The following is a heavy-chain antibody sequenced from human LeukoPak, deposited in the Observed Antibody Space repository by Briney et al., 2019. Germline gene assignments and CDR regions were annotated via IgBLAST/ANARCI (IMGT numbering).Heavy chain of an antibody. CDR1: GFTFNNYW. D-gene: IGHD3-3*02. J-gene: IGHJ5*02. Sequence: GGSLRLSCAASGFTFNNYWMSWFRQAPGKGLEWVASIRQDGSNTYHVDSVKGRFTISRDNSKNSLYLQMNSLRGEDTAVYYCARCISSRGSDLWGQGTLVTVSS. CDR2: IRQDGSNT. CDR3: ARCISSRGSDL. V-gene: IGHV3-7*01.